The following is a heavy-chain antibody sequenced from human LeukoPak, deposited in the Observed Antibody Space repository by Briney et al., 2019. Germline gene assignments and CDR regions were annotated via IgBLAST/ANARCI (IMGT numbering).Heavy chain of an antibody. V-gene: IGHV4-59*01. Sequence: SETLSLTCTVSGGSISSYYWSWIRQPPGKGLEWIGYIYYSGSTNYNPSLKSRVTISVDTSKNQFSLKLSSVTAADTAVYYCARVEQQPPGNWFDPWGQGTLVTVSS. D-gene: IGHD6-13*01. CDR1: GGSISSYY. CDR3: ARVEQQPPGNWFDP. J-gene: IGHJ5*02. CDR2: IYYSGST.